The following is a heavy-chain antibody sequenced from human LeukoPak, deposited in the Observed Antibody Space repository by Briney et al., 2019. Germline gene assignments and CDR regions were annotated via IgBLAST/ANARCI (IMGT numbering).Heavy chain of an antibody. J-gene: IGHJ6*02. Sequence: PSETLSLTYTVSGGSISTYYGNWIRQAPGKGLEWIGYIYYSGSTNYNPSLKSRVTMSVDTSRNQFSLKLSSVTAADTAVYYCARAQVDYNNGPGSQGYYFYGMDVWGQGTTVTVSS. D-gene: IGHD4-11*01. V-gene: IGHV4-59*01. CDR1: GGSISTYY. CDR3: ARAQVDYNNGPGSQGYYFYGMDV. CDR2: IYYSGST.